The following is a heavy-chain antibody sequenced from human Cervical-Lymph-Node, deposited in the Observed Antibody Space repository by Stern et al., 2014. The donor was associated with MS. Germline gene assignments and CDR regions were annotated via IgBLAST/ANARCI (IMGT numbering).Heavy chain of an antibody. Sequence: QLVQSGSELKKPGASVKVYCKASGYTFTNYAMNWVRQAPGQGLEWMGWINTITGNPAYAQGFTGRFVFSLDTSVSTAHMQISSLEAEDTAVYYCARTGDYCDYLYFSYGMDVWGQGTTFIVSS. CDR2: INTITGNP. CDR3: ARTGDYCDYLYFSYGMDV. CDR1: GYTFTNYA. V-gene: IGHV7-4-1*02. D-gene: IGHD4-17*01. J-gene: IGHJ6*02.